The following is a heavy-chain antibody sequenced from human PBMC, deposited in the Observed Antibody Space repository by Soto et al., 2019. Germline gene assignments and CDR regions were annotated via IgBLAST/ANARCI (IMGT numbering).Heavy chain of an antibody. CDR1: GFTFSDYT. V-gene: IGHV3-30*18. D-gene: IGHD1-26*01. CDR3: ANYGTHLWSKQDDFDS. CDR2: ILYDESDQ. J-gene: IGHJ4*02. Sequence: QVQLVESGGGVVQPGRSLRLSCSASGFTFSDYTMHWVRQAPGRGLEWVAIILYDESDQYYSDSVKGRFTISGDNSKNTSSLQKPSLTTEDTAVDYCANYGTHLWSKQDDFDSWGQGALVTVSS.